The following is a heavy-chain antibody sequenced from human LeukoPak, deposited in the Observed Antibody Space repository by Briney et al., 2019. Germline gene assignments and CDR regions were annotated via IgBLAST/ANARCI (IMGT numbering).Heavy chain of an antibody. CDR3: ATHRGYDFWSGSAFDI. CDR1: GYTLTELS. Sequence: ASVKVSCKVSGYTLTELSMHWVRQAPGKGLEWMGGFDPEDGETIYAQKFQGRVTMTEDTSTDTAYMELSSLRSEDTAVYYCATHRGYDFWSGSAFDIWGQGTMVTVSS. J-gene: IGHJ3*02. CDR2: FDPEDGET. V-gene: IGHV1-24*01. D-gene: IGHD3-3*01.